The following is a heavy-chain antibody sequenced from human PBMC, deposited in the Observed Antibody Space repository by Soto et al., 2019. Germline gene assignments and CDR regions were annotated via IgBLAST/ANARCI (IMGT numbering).Heavy chain of an antibody. J-gene: IGHJ4*02. CDR2: ISGTSLST. CDR1: GFTFSASG. CDR3: VKQKSLASGWYDGGDY. Sequence: EVQLLESGGGLVQPGGSLRLSCVASGFTFSASGMSWVRQAPGKGLEWVSAISGTSLSTYYADSVKGRFTISRDNSKSTLYLQMNSLRAEDTAVYYCVKQKSLASGWYDGGDYWGQGTLVTVSS. V-gene: IGHV3-23*01. D-gene: IGHD6-19*01.